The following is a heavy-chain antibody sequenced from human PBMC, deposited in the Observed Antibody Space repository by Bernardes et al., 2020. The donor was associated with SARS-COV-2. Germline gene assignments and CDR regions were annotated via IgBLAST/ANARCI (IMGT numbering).Heavy chain of an antibody. CDR2: IRGSGDST. V-gene: IGHV3-23*01. J-gene: IGHJ4*02. CDR3: AKAIAVDQFDY. Sequence: GGSLRLSCAASGFTFSSYAMSWVRQAPGKGLEWVSGIRGSGDSTNYADSVKGRFTISRDNSKNTLYLQMNSLRAEDTAVYYCAKAIAVDQFDYWGQGSLVTVSS. D-gene: IGHD6-19*01. CDR1: GFTFSSYA.